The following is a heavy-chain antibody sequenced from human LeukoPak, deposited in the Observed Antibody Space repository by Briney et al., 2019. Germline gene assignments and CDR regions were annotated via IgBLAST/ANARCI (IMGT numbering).Heavy chain of an antibody. D-gene: IGHD6-13*01. V-gene: IGHV3-21*01. J-gene: IGHJ4*02. CDR1: GFSFSGYS. CDR2: ISSTSSYI. Sequence: GGSLRLSCAASGFSFSGYSMNWVRQAPGKGLEWVSSISSTSSYIYYADSVRGRFTISRDNAKNSLFLQMNNLRAEDAAVYFCARDGRSTWYEDSWGQGTLVTVSS. CDR3: ARDGRSTWYEDS.